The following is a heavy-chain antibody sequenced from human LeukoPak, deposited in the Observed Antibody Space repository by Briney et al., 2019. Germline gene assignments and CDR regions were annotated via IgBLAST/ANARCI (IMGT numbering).Heavy chain of an antibody. D-gene: IGHD3-10*01. Sequence: GGSLRLSCAASGFTFTIYSMSWVRQAPGKGLEWVANINEDGSEKNYVDSVKGRFTISRDNSKNTLYLQMNSLRAEDTAVYYCAKDRGLWFGELLSYYYFDYWGQGTLVTVSS. CDR3: AKDRGLWFGELLSYYYFDY. J-gene: IGHJ4*02. CDR2: INEDGSEK. V-gene: IGHV3-7*03. CDR1: GFTFTIYS.